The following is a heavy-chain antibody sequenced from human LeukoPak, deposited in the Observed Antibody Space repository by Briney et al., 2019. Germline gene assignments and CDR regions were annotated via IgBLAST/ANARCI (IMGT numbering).Heavy chain of an antibody. CDR1: GFTFSSYW. Sequence: PGGSLGLSCAASGFTFSSYWMHWVRQAPEKGLVWVSRINSDGSSTSYADSVKGRFTISRDNAKNTLYLQMNSLRAEDTAVYYCATGSYFNYWGQGTLVTVSS. V-gene: IGHV3-74*01. CDR3: ATGSYFNY. CDR2: INSDGSST. J-gene: IGHJ4*02.